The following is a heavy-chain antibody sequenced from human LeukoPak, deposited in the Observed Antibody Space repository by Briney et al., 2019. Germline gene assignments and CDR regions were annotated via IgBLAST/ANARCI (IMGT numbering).Heavy chain of an antibody. J-gene: IGHJ4*02. V-gene: IGHV1-2*02. CDR1: GYTFTGYY. Sequence: ASVKVSCKASGYTFTGYYMHWVRQAPGQGLEWMGWINPNSGGTNYAQKFQGRVTMTRDTSTSTVYMELSSLRSEDTAVYYCARDEVLGLDLDYWGQGTLVTVSS. D-gene: IGHD3-9*01. CDR3: ARDEVLGLDLDY. CDR2: INPNSGGT.